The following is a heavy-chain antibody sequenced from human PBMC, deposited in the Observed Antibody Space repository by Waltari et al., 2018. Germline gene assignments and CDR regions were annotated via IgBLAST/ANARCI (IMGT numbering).Heavy chain of an antibody. CDR2: IFSGGDT. D-gene: IGHD2-2*01. CDR1: GFPVRNNY. V-gene: IGHV3-53*01. J-gene: IGHJ6*02. Sequence: VQLVESGGDLIQPGGSLRLSCAASGFPVRNNYMAWVRQAPGKGVGVVSVIFSGGDTYYADSVKGRFTISRDSSRNTLHLQMNSLRVEDTAVYYCTRTLVPADPPRAMDVWGQGTVVSVSS. CDR3: TRTLVPADPPRAMDV.